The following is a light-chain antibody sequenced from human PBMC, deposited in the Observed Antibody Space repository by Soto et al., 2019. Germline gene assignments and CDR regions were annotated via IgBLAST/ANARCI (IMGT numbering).Light chain of an antibody. J-gene: IGKJ1*01. CDR3: QRYNSYSKT. Sequence: DIQMTQSPSTLSASVGDRLTIPCRASQSISSWLAWYQQKPGKAPKLLIFDASSLESGVPSRFSGSGSGTEFTLTISSLQPDDFATYYCQRYNSYSKTFGQGTKA. V-gene: IGKV1-5*01. CDR1: QSISSW. CDR2: DAS.